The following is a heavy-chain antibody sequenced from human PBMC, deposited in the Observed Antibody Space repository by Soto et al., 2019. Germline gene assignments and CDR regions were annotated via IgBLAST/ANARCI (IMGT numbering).Heavy chain of an antibody. CDR1: GFTFSSYS. D-gene: IGHD3-3*01. Sequence: GGSLRLSCAASGFTFSSYSMNWVRQAPGKGLEWVSSISSSSSYIFYADSVKGRFTISRDNAKNSLYLKMNSLRAEDTAVYYCARGGFTIFGVVTNYYYYYMDVWGKGTTVTVSS. CDR3: ARGGFTIFGVVTNYYYYYMDV. V-gene: IGHV3-21*01. CDR2: ISSSSSYI. J-gene: IGHJ6*03.